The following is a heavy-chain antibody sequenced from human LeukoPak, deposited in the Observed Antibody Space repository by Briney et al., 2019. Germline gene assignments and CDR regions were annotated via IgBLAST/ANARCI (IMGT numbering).Heavy chain of an antibody. CDR3: ARGDSGSYSELFDY. D-gene: IGHD1-26*01. V-gene: IGHV1-69*01. CDR1: GGTFSSYA. J-gene: IGHJ4*02. CDR2: IIPIFGTA. Sequence: ASVKVSCKASGGTFSSYAISWVRRAPGQGLEWMGGIIPIFGTANYAQKFQGRVTITADESTSTAYMELSSLRSEDTAVYYCARGDSGSYSELFDYWGQGTLVTVSS.